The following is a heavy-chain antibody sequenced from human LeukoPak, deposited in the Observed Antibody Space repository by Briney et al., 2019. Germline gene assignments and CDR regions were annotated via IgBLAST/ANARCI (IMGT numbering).Heavy chain of an antibody. J-gene: IGHJ4*02. CDR3: ARGVVVVRFDY. V-gene: IGHV4-39*07. D-gene: IGHD2-15*01. CDR2: IYYSGST. Sequence: PSETLSLTCTVSGGSISSSSYYWGWIRQPPGKGLEWIGSIYYSGSTYYNPSLKSRVTISVDTSKNQFSLKLSSVTAADTAVYYCARGVVVVRFDYWGQGTLVTVSS. CDR1: GGSISSSSYY.